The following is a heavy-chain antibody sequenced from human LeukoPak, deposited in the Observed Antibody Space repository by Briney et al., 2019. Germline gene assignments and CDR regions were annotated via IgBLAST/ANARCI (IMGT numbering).Heavy chain of an antibody. J-gene: IGHJ4*02. D-gene: IGHD3-22*01. CDR3: AREKPVVVTIFDY. Sequence: TGGSLRLSCAASGFTFSDYYMSWIRQAPGKGLEWVSYISSSGSTIYYADSVKGRFTISRDNAKNSLYLQMNSLRAEDTAVYYCAREKPVVVTIFDYWGRGTLVTVSS. CDR1: GFTFSDYY. V-gene: IGHV3-11*04. CDR2: ISSSGSTI.